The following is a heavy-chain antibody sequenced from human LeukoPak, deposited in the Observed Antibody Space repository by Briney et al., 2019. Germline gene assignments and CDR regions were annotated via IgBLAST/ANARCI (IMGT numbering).Heavy chain of an antibody. D-gene: IGHD3-3*01. CDR3: VTTHGGY. J-gene: IGHJ4*02. Sequence: GGSLRLSCAASGFTFSSYAVSWVRQTPGKGLEWVSSISSSSSYIYYADSVKGRFTISRDNAKNSLYLQMNSLRAEDTAVYYCVTTHGGYWGQGTLVTVSS. CDR2: ISSSSSYI. V-gene: IGHV3-21*01. CDR1: GFTFSSYA.